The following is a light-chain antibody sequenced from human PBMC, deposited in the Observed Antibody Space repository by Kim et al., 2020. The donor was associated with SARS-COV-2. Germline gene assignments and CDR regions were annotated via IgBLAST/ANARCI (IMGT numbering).Light chain of an antibody. CDR2: DVS. Sequence: GQSFAISCTGTSSHVGGYNYVSWYQQHPGKAPILMIYDVSNRPSGVSNRFSGSKSGNTASLTISGLQAEDEADYYCSSYTSSSTWVFGGGTQLTVL. CDR3: SSYTSSSTWV. J-gene: IGLJ3*02. CDR1: SSHVGGYNY. V-gene: IGLV2-14*03.